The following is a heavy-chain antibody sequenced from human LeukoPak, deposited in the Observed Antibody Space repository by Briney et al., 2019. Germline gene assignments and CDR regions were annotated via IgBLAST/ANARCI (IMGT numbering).Heavy chain of an antibody. CDR2: ISSSGSTI. CDR3: ARAPLVATLAVNWFDP. J-gene: IGHJ5*02. D-gene: IGHD5-12*01. Sequence: GGSLRLSCAASGFTFSSYEMNWVRQAPGKGLEWVSYISSSGSTIYYADSVKGRFTISRDNAKDSLYLQMNSLRAEDTAVYYCARAPLVATLAVNWFDPWGQGTLVTVSS. V-gene: IGHV3-48*03. CDR1: GFTFSSYE.